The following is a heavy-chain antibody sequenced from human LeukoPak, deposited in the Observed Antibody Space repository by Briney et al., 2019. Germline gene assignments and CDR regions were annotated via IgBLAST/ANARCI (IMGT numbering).Heavy chain of an antibody. CDR1: GFTFSTYE. D-gene: IGHD3-22*01. J-gene: IGHJ4*02. Sequence: GGSLRLSCAASGFTFSTYEMNWVRQAPGKGPEWVSYISSSGSIIYYADSVKGRFTISRDNAKNSLYLQMNSLRAEDTAIYYCARDYRVGSSGYFYPAFDYWGQGTLVTVSS. V-gene: IGHV3-48*03. CDR2: ISSSGSII. CDR3: ARDYRVGSSGYFYPAFDY.